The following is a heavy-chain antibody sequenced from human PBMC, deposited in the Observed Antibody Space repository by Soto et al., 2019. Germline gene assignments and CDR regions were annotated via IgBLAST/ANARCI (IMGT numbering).Heavy chain of an antibody. CDR1: GCSISSYY. Sequence: PSETLSLTCTVSGCSISSYYWSWIRQPPGKGLEWIGYINHSGSTNYNPSLKSRVTISVDTSKNQFSLKLSSVTAADTAVYYCARGLRWRTSSIDYWGQGTLVTVSS. CDR2: INHSGST. V-gene: IGHV4-59*12. CDR3: ARGLRWRTSSIDY. D-gene: IGHD4-17*01. J-gene: IGHJ4*02.